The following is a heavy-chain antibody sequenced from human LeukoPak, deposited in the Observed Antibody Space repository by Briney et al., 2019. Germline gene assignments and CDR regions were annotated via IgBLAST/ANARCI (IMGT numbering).Heavy chain of an antibody. Sequence: ASVTVSCKASGYTFASYYVHWVRQAPGQGLEWMGIFNPSGAGTNYAQKFQGRVAMTRDMSTSTVYMELSSLRSEDTAVYYCARAGYSYGSGWFDPWGQGTLVTVSS. CDR3: ARAGYSYGSGWFDP. V-gene: IGHV1-46*01. CDR1: GYTFASYY. D-gene: IGHD5-18*01. J-gene: IGHJ5*02. CDR2: FNPSGAGT.